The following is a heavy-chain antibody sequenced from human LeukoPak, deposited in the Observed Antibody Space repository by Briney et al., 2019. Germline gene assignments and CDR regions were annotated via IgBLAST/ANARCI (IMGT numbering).Heavy chain of an antibody. CDR3: ARDPSYYYDSSGYLS. CDR2: INPSGGST. J-gene: IGHJ5*02. D-gene: IGHD3-22*01. Sequence: ASVKVSCKASGGTFSSYAISWVRQAPGQGLEWMGIINPSGGSTSYAQKFQGRVTMTRDTSTSTVYMELSSLRSEDTAVYYCARDPSYYYDSSGYLSWGQGTLVTVSS. V-gene: IGHV1-46*03. CDR1: GGTFSSYA.